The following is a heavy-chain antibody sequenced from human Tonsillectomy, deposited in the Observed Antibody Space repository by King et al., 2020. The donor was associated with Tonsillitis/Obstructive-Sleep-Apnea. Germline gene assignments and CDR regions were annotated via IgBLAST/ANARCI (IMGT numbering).Heavy chain of an antibody. CDR3: ARVLAVAANFDY. CDR2: IYSGGTT. Sequence: EVQLVESGGGLIQPGGSLRLSCAASWFTVNTNYMSWVRQAPGKGLEWGSVIYSGGTTYYADSVKGRSTISRDNSKNTLYLQMNSLRAEDTAVYYCARVLAVAANFDYWGQGTLVTVSS. CDR1: WFTVNTNY. D-gene: IGHD6-19*01. V-gene: IGHV3-53*01. J-gene: IGHJ4*02.